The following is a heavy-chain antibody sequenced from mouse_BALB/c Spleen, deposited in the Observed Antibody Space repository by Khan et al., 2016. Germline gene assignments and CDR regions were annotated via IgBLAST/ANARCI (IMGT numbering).Heavy chain of an antibody. CDR3: ASAPYAMDY. V-gene: IGHV9-4*02. J-gene: IGHJ4*01. CDR2: IKTLSGVT. Sequence: QIQLVQSGPELKKPGETVRISCKASGYTFTTAGMQWVQKMPGKGLRWIGWIKTLSGVTIYAEDFKGRFAFSLETSASTAFLHIANLKNEDTSTYFCASAPYAMDYWGHGTSVPVSS. CDR1: GYTFTTAG.